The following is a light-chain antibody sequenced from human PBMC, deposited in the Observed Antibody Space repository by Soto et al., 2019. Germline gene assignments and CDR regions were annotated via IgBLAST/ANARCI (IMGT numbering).Light chain of an antibody. CDR2: AAS. J-gene: IGKJ2*01. CDR1: QVISTY. V-gene: IGKV1-9*01. CDR3: QKHNSF. Sequence: IQLTHAPSSLSASVGDRVPITCRASQVISTYLAWYQQKPGKAPNLLIYAASTLQSGVPSRFSGGGSGTDFTLTISSLQPEDFATYYCQKHNSFFGQGTKLEIK.